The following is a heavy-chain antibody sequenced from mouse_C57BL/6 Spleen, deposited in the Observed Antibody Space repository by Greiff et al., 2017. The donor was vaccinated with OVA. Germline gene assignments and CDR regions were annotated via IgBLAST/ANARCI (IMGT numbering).Heavy chain of an antibody. CDR2: IDPSDSET. CDR1: GYTFTSYW. J-gene: IGHJ1*03. D-gene: IGHD1-1*01. V-gene: IGHV1-52*01. Sequence: QVQLKEPGAELVRPGSSVKLSCKASGYTFTSYWMHWVKQRPIQGLEWIGNIDPSDSETHYNQKFKDKATLTVDKSSSTAYMQLSSLTSEDSAVYYCARDYDEDWYFDVWGTGTTVTVSS. CDR3: ARDYDEDWYFDV.